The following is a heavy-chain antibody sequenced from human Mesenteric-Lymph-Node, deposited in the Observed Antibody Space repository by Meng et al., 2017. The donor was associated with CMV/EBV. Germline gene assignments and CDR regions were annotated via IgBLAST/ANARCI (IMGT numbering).Heavy chain of an antibody. Sequence: SETLSLTCTVSGGSLNPYYWSWIRQPPGKRLEWIGYIYYSGGTNYNPSLKSRVTISVDSSKDQFSLRLSSVTAADTAVYYCARDLAVAGNWFDPWGQGTLVTVSS. V-gene: IGHV4-59*01. J-gene: IGHJ5*02. CDR1: GGSLNPYY. CDR3: ARDLAVAGNWFDP. CDR2: IYYSGGT. D-gene: IGHD6-19*01.